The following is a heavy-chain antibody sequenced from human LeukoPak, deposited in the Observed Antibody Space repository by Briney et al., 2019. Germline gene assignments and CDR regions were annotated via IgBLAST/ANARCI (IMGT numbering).Heavy chain of an antibody. Sequence: SETLSLTCTVSGGSISSYYWSWIRQPPGKGLEWIGYIYYSGSTNYNPSLKSRVTISVDTSKNQFSLKLSSVTAADTAVYYCARTPYYYGSGSYFYFDYWGQGTLVTVSS. CDR1: GGSISSYY. CDR3: ARTPYYYGSGSYFYFDY. J-gene: IGHJ4*02. V-gene: IGHV4-59*01. CDR2: IYYSGST. D-gene: IGHD3-10*01.